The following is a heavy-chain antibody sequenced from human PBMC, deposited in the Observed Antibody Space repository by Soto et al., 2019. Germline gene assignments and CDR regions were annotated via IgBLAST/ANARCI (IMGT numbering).Heavy chain of an antibody. Sequence: SETMCLTWTVSGVSLSSGFYCWRWIRPHPGKGLEWIGYIYYSGSTYYNPSLKSRVTISVDTSKNQFSLKLSSVTAADTAVYYCARGSYYDFWSGYSATFEWGQGTLVTVSS. V-gene: IGHV4-31*02. CDR2: IYYSGST. CDR1: GVSLSSGFYC. J-gene: IGHJ4*02. D-gene: IGHD3-3*01. CDR3: ARGSYYDFWSGYSATFE.